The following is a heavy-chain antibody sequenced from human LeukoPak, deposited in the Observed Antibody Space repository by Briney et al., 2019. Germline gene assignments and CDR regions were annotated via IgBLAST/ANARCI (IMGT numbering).Heavy chain of an antibody. J-gene: IGHJ4*02. Sequence: SETLSLTCSVSGGSITSYYWNWIRQPPGKGLEWIGHMYYCGSTNYNPSLKSRVTISVDTFKNQFSLKLSSVTAADTAVYYCACYGDYEYYFDYWGQGTLVTVSS. CDR3: ACYGDYEYYFDY. CDR2: MYYCGST. V-gene: IGHV4-59*01. CDR1: GGSITSYY. D-gene: IGHD4-17*01.